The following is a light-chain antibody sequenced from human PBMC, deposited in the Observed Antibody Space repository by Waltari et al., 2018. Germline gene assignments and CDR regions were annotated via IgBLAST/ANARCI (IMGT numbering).Light chain of an antibody. V-gene: IGKV3-15*01. Sequence: IVMTQSPATLSVSTGARATLPCRASQSVSSNLAWYQQKPGQAPRLLIYCASTRATGIPARFSGSGSGTEFTLTISSMQSEDFAVYYCQQYNNWPWTFGQGTKVEIK. CDR1: QSVSSN. CDR3: QQYNNWPWT. J-gene: IGKJ1*01. CDR2: CAS.